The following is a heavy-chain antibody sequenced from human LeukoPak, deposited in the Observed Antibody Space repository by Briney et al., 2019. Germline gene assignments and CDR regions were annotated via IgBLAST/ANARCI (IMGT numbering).Heavy chain of an antibody. V-gene: IGHV1-69*02. CDR1: GGIHSSYT. Sequence: VTVSRMATGGIHSSYTIRGVGQAAGQELEWMGRIIPNHGMANYAQKLQGRVTITADKPTRTAYMELSSLTSEDTAVYYCARYVYYYSSGYPNYDFDCWGQGTLVTVSS. J-gene: IGHJ4*02. CDR3: ARYVYYYSSGYPNYDFDC. CDR2: IIPNHGMA. D-gene: IGHD3-22*01.